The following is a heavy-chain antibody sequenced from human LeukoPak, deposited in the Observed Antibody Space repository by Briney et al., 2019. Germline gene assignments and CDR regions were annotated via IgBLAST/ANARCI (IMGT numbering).Heavy chain of an antibody. CDR3: ATYRQVLLPFES. J-gene: IGHJ4*02. CDR2: IFPSGGEI. CDR1: GFTFSSYA. D-gene: IGHD2-8*02. V-gene: IGHV3-23*01. Sequence: GGSLRLSCAASGFTFSSYAMSWVRQAPGKGLEWVSSIFPSGGEIHYADSVRGRYTISRDNSKSTLSLQMNSLTAEDTAIYYCATYRQVLLPFESWGQGTLVTVSS.